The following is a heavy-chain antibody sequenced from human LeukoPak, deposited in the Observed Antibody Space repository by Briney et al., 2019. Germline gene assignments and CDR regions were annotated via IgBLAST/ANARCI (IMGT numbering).Heavy chain of an antibody. CDR3: ARGFSFATWSGYYAYYFDY. CDR2: INHSGST. CDR1: GGSFSGYY. V-gene: IGHV4-34*01. J-gene: IGHJ4*02. D-gene: IGHD3-3*01. Sequence: SEPLSLTCAVYGGSFSGYYWSWIRQPPGKGLEWIGEINHSGSTNYNPSLKSRVTISVDTSKNQFSLKLSPVTAADTAVYYCARGFSFATWSGYYAYYFDYWGQGTLVTVSS.